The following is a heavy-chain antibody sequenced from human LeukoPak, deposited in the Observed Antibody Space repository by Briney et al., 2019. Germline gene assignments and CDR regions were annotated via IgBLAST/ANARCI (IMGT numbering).Heavy chain of an antibody. D-gene: IGHD6-19*01. Sequence: ASVKVSCKASGYTFTSYGISWVRQAPGQGLEWMGWISAYNGNTNYAQKLQGRVTMTTDTSTSTAYMELRSLRSDDTAVYCCARGPFASYSSGWYDYWGQGTLVTVSS. J-gene: IGHJ4*02. V-gene: IGHV1-18*01. CDR1: GYTFTSYG. CDR2: ISAYNGNT. CDR3: ARGPFASYSSGWYDY.